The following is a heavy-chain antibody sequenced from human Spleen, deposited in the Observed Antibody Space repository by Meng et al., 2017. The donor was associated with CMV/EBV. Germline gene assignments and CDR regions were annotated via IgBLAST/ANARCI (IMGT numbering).Heavy chain of an antibody. CDR3: ARATKNRVIFVLVPAAADY. D-gene: IGHD2-2*01. CDR1: TFPTYG. V-gene: IGHV1-18*01. Sequence: TFPTYGVNWVRQAPGQGLGWMGWISASKGDTNYAQKINGRITMPTDTYTSKAYMELRGLRYDDTAVYYGARATKNRVIFVLVPAAADYWGQGTLVTVSS. CDR2: ISASKGDT. J-gene: IGHJ4*02.